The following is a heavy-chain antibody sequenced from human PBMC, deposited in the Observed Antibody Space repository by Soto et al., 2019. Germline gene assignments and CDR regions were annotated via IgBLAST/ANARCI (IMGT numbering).Heavy chain of an antibody. CDR3: ARDLGGESWIQLWAAAFDI. J-gene: IGHJ3*02. CDR1: GDSVSSNSGA. D-gene: IGHD5-18*01. V-gene: IGHV6-1*01. Sequence: SQTLSLTCAISGDSVSSNSGAWNWIRQSPSRGLEWLGRTYYRSKWYNDYAVSVKSRITINPDTSKDQFSLQLNSVTPEDTAVYYCARDLGGESWIQLWAAAFDIWGQGTMVTVSS. CDR2: TYYRSKWYN.